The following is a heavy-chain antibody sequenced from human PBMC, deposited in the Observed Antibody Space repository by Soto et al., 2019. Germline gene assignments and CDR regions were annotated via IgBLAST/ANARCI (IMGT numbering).Heavy chain of an antibody. CDR3: ARAQAVAGTGGYY. J-gene: IGHJ4*02. D-gene: IGHD6-19*01. CDR2: ISSDGSST. V-gene: IGHV3-74*01. Sequence: GGSLRLSCAASGFTFSSYWMHWVRQAPGKGLVWVSRISSDGSSTSYADSVKGRFTISRDNAKNTVYLQMNSLRAEDTAVYYCARAQAVAGTGGYYWGQGTVVTVPQ. CDR1: GFTFSSYW.